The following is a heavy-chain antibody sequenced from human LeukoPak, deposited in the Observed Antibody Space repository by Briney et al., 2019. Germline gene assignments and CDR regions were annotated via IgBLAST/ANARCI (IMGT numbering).Heavy chain of an antibody. CDR1: GGSISGYY. Sequence: SETLSLTCTVSGGSISGYYWSWIRQPPGKGLEWIGYIYNSGNTNYNPSPKSRVTISVDTSKNQFSLKLSSVTAADTAVYYCARAAYGSGSYLFDYWGQGTLVTVSS. D-gene: IGHD3-10*01. CDR2: IYNSGNT. V-gene: IGHV4-59*08. CDR3: ARAAYGSGSYLFDY. J-gene: IGHJ4*02.